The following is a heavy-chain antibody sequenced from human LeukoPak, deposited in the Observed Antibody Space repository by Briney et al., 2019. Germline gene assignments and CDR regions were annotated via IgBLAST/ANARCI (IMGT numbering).Heavy chain of an antibody. Sequence: GGSLRLSFAASGFTFSSYSMNWVRQAPGKGLEWVSSISSSSTYIYYADSVKGRFTISRENPKNSLYLQMNSLRAEDTAVYYCARDFSGYCSGGSCYWGQGTLVTVSS. CDR2: ISSSSTYI. J-gene: IGHJ4*02. CDR3: ARDFSGYCSGGSCY. D-gene: IGHD2-15*01. CDR1: GFTFSSYS. V-gene: IGHV3-21*01.